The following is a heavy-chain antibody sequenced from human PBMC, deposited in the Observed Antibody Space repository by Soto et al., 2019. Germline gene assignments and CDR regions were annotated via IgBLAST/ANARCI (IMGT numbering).Heavy chain of an antibody. CDR3: ARDPRSITGTTSSEDFQP. V-gene: IGHV1-69*01. CDR1: GGTFSGYA. J-gene: IGHJ1*01. Sequence: QAQLRQSGAEVKKPGSSVKGSCKASGGTFSGYAINWVRQAPGQGLEWMGGIIPLLGITDYGQKFPGRITIAADESTGTAYMALRGLRSADTAVSYCARDPRSITGTTSSEDFQPWGQGPLVSVSS. D-gene: IGHD1-20*01. CDR2: IIPLLGIT.